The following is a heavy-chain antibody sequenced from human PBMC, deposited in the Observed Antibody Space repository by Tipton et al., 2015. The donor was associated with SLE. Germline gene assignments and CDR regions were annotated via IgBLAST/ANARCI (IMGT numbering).Heavy chain of an antibody. CDR3: ARDGGYCSGGSCYSPRWYFDL. J-gene: IGHJ2*01. D-gene: IGHD2-15*01. CDR1: GGSISSYY. CDR2: IYYSGST. Sequence: TLSLTCTVSGGSISSYYWSWIRQPPGKGLEWIGYIYYSGSTNYNPSLKSRVTISVDTSKNQFSLKLSSVTAVDTAVYYCARDGGYCSGGSCYSPRWYFDLWGRGTLVTVSS. V-gene: IGHV4-59*12.